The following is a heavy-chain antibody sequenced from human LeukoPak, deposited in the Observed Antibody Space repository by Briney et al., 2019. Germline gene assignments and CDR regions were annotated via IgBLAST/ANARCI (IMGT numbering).Heavy chain of an antibody. J-gene: IGHJ5*02. CDR1: GFTFSSYA. Sequence: GGSLRLSCAASGFTFSSYAMSWVRQAPGKGLEWVSAISGSGGSTYYADSVKGRFTISRDNSKNTLYLQMNSLRAEDTAVYYCARMGNWSLHVMAWSFDPWGQGTLVTVSS. V-gene: IGHV3-23*01. D-gene: IGHD1-20*01. CDR2: ISGSGGST. CDR3: ARMGNWSLHVMAWSFDP.